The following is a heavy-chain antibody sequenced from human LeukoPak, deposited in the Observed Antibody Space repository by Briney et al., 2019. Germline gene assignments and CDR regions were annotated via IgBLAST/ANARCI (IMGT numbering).Heavy chain of an antibody. J-gene: IGHJ4*02. CDR2: INPNSGGT. D-gene: IGHD1-7*01. CDR3: VRYGTITGTTDY. V-gene: IGHV1-2*06. CDR1: GYTFIGYY. Sequence: ASVKVSCKASGYTFIGYYMHWVRQAPGQGLEWMGRINPNSGGTNYAQKFQGRVTMTRDTSITTAYMELDRLTSDDTAVYYCVRYGTITGTTDYWGQGTLVTVSS.